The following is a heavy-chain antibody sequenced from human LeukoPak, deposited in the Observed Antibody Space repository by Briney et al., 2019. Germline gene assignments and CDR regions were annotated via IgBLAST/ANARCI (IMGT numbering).Heavy chain of an antibody. CDR2: INHSGST. CDR1: GGSFSGYY. V-gene: IGHV4-34*01. D-gene: IGHD3-3*01. J-gene: IGHJ4*02. Sequence: SETLSLTCAVYGGSFSGYYWSWIRLPPGKGLGWIGEINHSGSTNYNPSLKSRVTISVDTSKNQFSLKLSSVTAADTAVYYCAIAMTGYYDFWYWGQGTLVTVSS. CDR3: AIAMTGYYDFWY.